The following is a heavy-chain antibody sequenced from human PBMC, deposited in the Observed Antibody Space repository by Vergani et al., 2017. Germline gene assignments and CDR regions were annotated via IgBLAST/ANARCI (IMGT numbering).Heavy chain of an antibody. V-gene: IGHV4-34*01. D-gene: IGHD5-18*01. CDR3: ASDEYSYGRGGVY. Sequence: QVQLQQWGAGLLKPSETLSLTCAVYGGSFSGYYWSWIRQPPGKGLEWIGETNHSGSTNYNPSLKSRVTISVDTSKNQFSLKLRSVTAADTAVYYCASDEYSYGRGGVYWGQGTLVTVSS. CDR1: GGSFSGYY. J-gene: IGHJ4*02. CDR2: TNHSGST.